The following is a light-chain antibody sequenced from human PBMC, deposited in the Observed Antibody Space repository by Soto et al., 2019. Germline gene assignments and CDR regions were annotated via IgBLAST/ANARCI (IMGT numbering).Light chain of an antibody. CDR3: QQYNNWIT. J-gene: IGKJ5*01. CDR2: EAS. V-gene: IGKV3-15*01. Sequence: VLTHSPGTLSFSPVERATLFCRASQSVSSNYLAWYQQKPGQAPRLLMYEASNRATGVPARFSGSWSGTEFTLTISSLQSEDFAVYYCQQYNNWITFGQGTRLEIK. CDR1: QSVSSN.